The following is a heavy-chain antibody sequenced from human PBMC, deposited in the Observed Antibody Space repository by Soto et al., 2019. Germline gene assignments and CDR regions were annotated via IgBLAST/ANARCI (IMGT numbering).Heavy chain of an antibody. CDR3: ARTPGGYDILTGYYYYYGMDG. Sequence: SGPTLVNPTQTLTLTCTFSGFSLSTNGVGVGWIRQPPGKALEWLARIDWDDDKYYSTSLKTRLTISKDTSKNQVVLTMTNMDPVDTATYYCARTPGGYDILTGYYYYYGMDGWGQGTKVTVSS. J-gene: IGHJ6*02. CDR1: GFSLSTNGVG. CDR2: IDWDDDK. D-gene: IGHD3-9*01. V-gene: IGHV2-70*11.